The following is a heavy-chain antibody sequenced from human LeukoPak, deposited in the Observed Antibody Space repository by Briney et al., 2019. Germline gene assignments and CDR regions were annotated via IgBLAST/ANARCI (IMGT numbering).Heavy chain of an antibody. CDR2: IYPGDSDT. J-gene: IGHJ3*02. V-gene: IGHV5-51*01. CDR3: ARRGYCSGGSCYSAAFDI. D-gene: IGHD2-15*01. CDR1: GYSFTSYW. Sequence: GESLKISCKGSGYSFTSYWIGWVRQMPGKGLEWMGIIYPGDSDTRYSPSFQGQVTISADKSISTAYLQWSSLKASDTAMYHCARRGYCSGGSCYSAAFDIWGQGTMVTVSS.